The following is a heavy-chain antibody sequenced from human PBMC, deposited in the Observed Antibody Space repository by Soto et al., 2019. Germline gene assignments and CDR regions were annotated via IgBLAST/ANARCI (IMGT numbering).Heavy chain of an antibody. Sequence: GGSLRLSCAASGFTFSSYGMHWVRQAPGKGLEWVAVISYDGSNKYYADSVKGRFTISRDNSKNTLYLQMNSLRAEGTAVYYCAKDAREQSGWYYFDYWGQGTLVTVSS. CDR1: GFTFSSYG. CDR2: ISYDGSNK. CDR3: AKDAREQSGWYYFDY. D-gene: IGHD6-19*01. V-gene: IGHV3-30*18. J-gene: IGHJ4*02.